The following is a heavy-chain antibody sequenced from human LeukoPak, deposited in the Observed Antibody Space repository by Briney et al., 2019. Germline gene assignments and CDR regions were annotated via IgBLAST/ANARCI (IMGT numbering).Heavy chain of an antibody. D-gene: IGHD2-2*01. CDR1: GFTFSSYS. Sequence: RGSLRLSCAASGFTFSSYSMNWVRQAPGKGLEWVSSISSSSSYIYHADSVKGRFNISRDNAKNSLYLQMNSLRAEDTAVYYCGRDGICSSTSCYFSRWGKGTLVTVSS. J-gene: IGHJ4*02. CDR3: GRDGICSSTSCYFSR. CDR2: ISSSSSYI. V-gene: IGHV3-21*01.